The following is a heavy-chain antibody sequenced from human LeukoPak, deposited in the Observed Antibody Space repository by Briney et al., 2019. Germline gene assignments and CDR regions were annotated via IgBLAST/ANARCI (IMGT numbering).Heavy chain of an antibody. J-gene: IGHJ6*02. CDR3: AKVGGCSGGSCYPSYYYYGMDV. CDR2: ISYDGSNK. CDR1: GFTFSSYA. V-gene: IGHV3-30*04. Sequence: PGRSLRLSCAASGFTFSSYAMHWVRQAPGKGLEWVAVISYDGSNKCYADSVKGRFTNSRDNSKNTLYLQMNSLRAEDTAVYYCAKVGGCSGGSCYPSYYYYGMDVWGQGTTVTVSS. D-gene: IGHD2-15*01.